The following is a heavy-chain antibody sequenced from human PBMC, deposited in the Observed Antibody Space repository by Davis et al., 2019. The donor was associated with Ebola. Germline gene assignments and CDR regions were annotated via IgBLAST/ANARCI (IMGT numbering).Heavy chain of an antibody. J-gene: IGHJ4*02. V-gene: IGHV4-61*01. CDR3: ARVGSGWYFDY. CDR1: GGSVSSGSNY. D-gene: IGHD6-19*01. CDR2: IYHSGST. Sequence: SETLSLTCTVSGGSVSSGSNYWSWIRQPPGKELEWIGYIYHSGSTNYNPSLKSRVTISVDKSKNQFSLKLSSVTAADTAVYYCARVGSGWYFDYWGQGTLVTVSS.